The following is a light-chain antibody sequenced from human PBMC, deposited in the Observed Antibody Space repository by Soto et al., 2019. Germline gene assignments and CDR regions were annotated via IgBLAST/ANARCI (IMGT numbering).Light chain of an antibody. CDR3: QHYNSYPWT. V-gene: IGKV1-5*03. Sequence: DIQMTQSPSTLSASVGDRVTITCRASQSISSWLAWYQQKPGKAPKVLIYKASSLESGVPSWFSGSGSGTEFTLTISCLQPDYFVTYYYQHYNSYPWTFGQGTNVEIK. CDR1: QSISSW. J-gene: IGKJ1*01. CDR2: KAS.